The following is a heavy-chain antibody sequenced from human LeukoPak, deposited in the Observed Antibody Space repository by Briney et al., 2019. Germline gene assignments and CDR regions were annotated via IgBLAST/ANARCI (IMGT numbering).Heavy chain of an antibody. J-gene: IGHJ5*02. CDR2: MNPNSGNT. Sequence: GASVKVSCKASGYTFTSYDINWVRQATGQGLEWMGWMNPNSGNTGYAQKFQGRVTMTRNTSISTVYMELSSLRSEDTAVYYCAQRVGYCSSTSCYNWFDPWGQGTLVTVSS. CDR3: AQRVGYCSSTSCYNWFDP. D-gene: IGHD2-2*01. V-gene: IGHV1-8*01. CDR1: GYTFTSYD.